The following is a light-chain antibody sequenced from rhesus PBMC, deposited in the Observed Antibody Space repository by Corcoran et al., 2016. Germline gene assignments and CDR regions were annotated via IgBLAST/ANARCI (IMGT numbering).Light chain of an antibody. CDR3: QHGYGTPYS. Sequence: DIQMTQSPSSLSASVGDRVTITCRASQGISSWLAWYQQKPGKVPKLLIYKASSLQSGAPSRFSGNGSGTDFTFTISSLQPEDVATYYCQHGYGTPYSFGQGTKVEIK. V-gene: IGKV1-21*01. CDR1: QGISSW. CDR2: KAS. J-gene: IGKJ2*01.